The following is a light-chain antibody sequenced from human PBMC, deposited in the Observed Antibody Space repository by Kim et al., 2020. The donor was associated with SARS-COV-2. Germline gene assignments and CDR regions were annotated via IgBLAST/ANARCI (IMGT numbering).Light chain of an antibody. Sequence: SMSPSQTTNFTCSRDNLGGKFVSWYQPKPGQAPLPVIHEEKQRASGIPGRFTGSNSENTATLTITGTQTLDEADFHCQAWDSRIVVFGGGTKLTVL. V-gene: IGLV3-1*01. CDR3: QAWDSRIVV. J-gene: IGLJ2*01. CDR1: NLGGKF. CDR2: EEK.